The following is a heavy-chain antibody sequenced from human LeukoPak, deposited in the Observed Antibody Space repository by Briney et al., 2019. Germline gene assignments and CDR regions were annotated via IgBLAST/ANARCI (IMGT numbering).Heavy chain of an antibody. V-gene: IGHV1-8*01. CDR1: GYTFPSYD. J-gene: IGHJ4*02. Sequence: ASVKVSCKASGYTFPSYDINWVRQATGQGLEWMGWMNPNSGNTGYAQKFQGRVTMTRNTSISTAYMELSSLRSEDTAVYYCARVGGEELDIDYWGQGTLVTVSS. D-gene: IGHD1-26*01. CDR2: MNPNSGNT. CDR3: ARVGGEELDIDY.